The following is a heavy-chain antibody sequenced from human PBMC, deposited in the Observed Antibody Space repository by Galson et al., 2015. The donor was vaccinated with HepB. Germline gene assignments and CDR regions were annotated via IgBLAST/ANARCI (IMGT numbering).Heavy chain of an antibody. Sequence: LSLTCTVSGGSISSSSYYWGWIRQPPGKGLEWIGSIYYSGSTYYNPSLKSRVTISVDTSKNQFSLKLSSVTAADTAVYYCARRDSSGWYYHWFDPWGQGTLVTVSS. CDR2: IYYSGST. J-gene: IGHJ5*02. CDR1: GGSISSSSYY. D-gene: IGHD6-19*01. V-gene: IGHV4-39*01. CDR3: ARRDSSGWYYHWFDP.